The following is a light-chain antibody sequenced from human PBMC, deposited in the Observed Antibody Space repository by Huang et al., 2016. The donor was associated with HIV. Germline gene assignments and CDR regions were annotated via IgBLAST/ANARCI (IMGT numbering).Light chain of an antibody. CDR3: QYGET. Sequence: DIQMTQSPSTLSAFVGHRLTTTCRASQNISSWLAWYQQKPWKAPRLLIYKISSLESGVPSMFSGSGSGTEFTLTISSLQPDDIGTYYCQYGETFGQGSKVEVK. V-gene: IGKV1-5*03. CDR2: KIS. J-gene: IGKJ1*01. CDR1: QNISSW.